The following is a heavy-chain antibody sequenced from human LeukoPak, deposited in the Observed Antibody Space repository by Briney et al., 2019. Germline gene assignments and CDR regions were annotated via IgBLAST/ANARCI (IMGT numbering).Heavy chain of an antibody. CDR2: ISAYNGNT. D-gene: IGHD2-21*02. Sequence: SSVKVSCKASGGTFSSYAISWVRQAPGQGLEWMGWISAYNGNTNYAQKLQGRVTMTTDTSTSTAYMELRSLRSDDTAVYYCARDGRVTNPLGWFDPWGQGTLVTVSS. CDR1: GGTFSSYA. V-gene: IGHV1-18*01. J-gene: IGHJ5*02. CDR3: ARDGRVTNPLGWFDP.